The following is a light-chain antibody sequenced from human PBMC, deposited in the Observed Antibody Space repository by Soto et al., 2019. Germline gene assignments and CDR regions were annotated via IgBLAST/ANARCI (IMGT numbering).Light chain of an antibody. V-gene: IGKV3-15*01. J-gene: IGKJ4*02. CDR3: QQYDNWPLL. CDR1: HSINRN. CDR2: SAS. Sequence: EIVMTQSPGFLSVSPGERVTLSCRASHSINRNLAWYQQKPGQGPRLLIYSASTRAAGIPPRFSGRGSGTEFTLTISSLQSEDFAVYYCQQYDNWPLLFGXGT.